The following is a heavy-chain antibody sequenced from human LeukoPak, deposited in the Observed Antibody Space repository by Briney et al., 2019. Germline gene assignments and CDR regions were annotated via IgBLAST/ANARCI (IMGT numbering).Heavy chain of an antibody. J-gene: IGHJ4*02. D-gene: IGHD3-22*01. Sequence: GGSLRLSCAASGFTFSSHEMNWVRQAPGKGLERVSYISSSGSTIYYADSVKGRLTISRDNAKNSLYLQMNSLRAEDTAVYYCARTYDSSGYYYSYYFDYWGQGTLVTVSS. CDR2: ISSSGSTI. CDR1: GFTFSSHE. CDR3: ARTYDSSGYYYSYYFDY. V-gene: IGHV3-48*03.